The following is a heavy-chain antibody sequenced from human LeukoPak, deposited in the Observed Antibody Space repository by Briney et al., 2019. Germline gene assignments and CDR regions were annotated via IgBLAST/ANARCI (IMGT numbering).Heavy chain of an antibody. J-gene: IGHJ4*02. D-gene: IGHD3-22*01. Sequence: PGGSLRLSCAGSGFTFSFYSLNWVRQAPGKELEWVSAISGSGGSTYYADSVKGRFAISRDNSKNTLYLQMNSLRAEDTAVYYCAKVRGYYDSSGYYYFDYWGQGTLVTVSS. V-gene: IGHV3-23*01. CDR2: ISGSGGST. CDR3: AKVRGYYDSSGYYYFDY. CDR1: GFTFSFYS.